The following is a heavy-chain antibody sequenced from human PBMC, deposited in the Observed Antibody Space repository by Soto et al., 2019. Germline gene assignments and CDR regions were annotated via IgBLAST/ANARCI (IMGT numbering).Heavy chain of an antibody. CDR3: ARGTSGYSF. V-gene: IGHV3-53*01. CDR2: IYSSGTT. CDR1: GLDVSTNY. Sequence: EVQLVESGGGLIQPGGSLRLSCAASGLDVSTNYMNWVRQAPGKGLEWVSMIYSSGTTYYAASVKGRFSISRDKSKNTLYLQMNSLRPDDTAVYYCARGTSGYSFWGQGTLVTVSS. J-gene: IGHJ4*02. D-gene: IGHD3-22*01.